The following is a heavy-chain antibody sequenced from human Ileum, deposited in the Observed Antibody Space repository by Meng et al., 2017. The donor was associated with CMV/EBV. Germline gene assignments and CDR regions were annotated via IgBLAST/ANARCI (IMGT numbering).Heavy chain of an antibody. CDR1: GASISSSNYY. Sequence: QVQLRQLGPGPVKPSQTLSLTCPVSGASISSSNYYWSWIRQPPGKGLEWIGYIHYSGSAYYNPSLKSRVTISEDTSKNQFSLKLNSVTAADTAVYYCARASYYDSSYFDNWGQGTLVTVSS. CDR3: ARASYYDSSYFDN. V-gene: IGHV4-30-4*08. J-gene: IGHJ4*02. CDR2: IHYSGSA. D-gene: IGHD3-22*01.